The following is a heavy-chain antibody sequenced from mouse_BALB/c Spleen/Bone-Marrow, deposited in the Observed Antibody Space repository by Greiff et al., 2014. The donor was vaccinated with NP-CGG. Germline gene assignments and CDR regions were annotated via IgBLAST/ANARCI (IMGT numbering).Heavy chain of an antibody. Sequence: LVESGGSLKLSCAASGFDFSRYWMSWVRQAPGKGLEWIGEINPDSSTINYTPSLKDKFIISRDNAKNTLCLQMSKVRSEDTALYYCARLHYYGSFAYWGQGTLVTVSA. V-gene: IGHV4-1*02. CDR1: GFDFSRYW. D-gene: IGHD1-2*01. J-gene: IGHJ3*01. CDR3: ARLHYYGSFAY. CDR2: INPDSSTI.